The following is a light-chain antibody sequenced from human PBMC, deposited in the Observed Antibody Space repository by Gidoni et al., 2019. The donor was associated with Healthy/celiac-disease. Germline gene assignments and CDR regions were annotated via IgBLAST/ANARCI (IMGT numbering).Light chain of an antibody. Sequence: EIVLTQSPATLSLSPGERATLSCRASQSVSSYLAWHQQKPGKAPRLLIYDASNRATGIPSRFSGSGSGTDFTLTISSLEPEDFAVYYCQQRSNWPLTFGGXTKVEIK. J-gene: IGKJ4*01. CDR1: QSVSSY. CDR3: QQRSNWPLT. V-gene: IGKV3-11*01. CDR2: DAS.